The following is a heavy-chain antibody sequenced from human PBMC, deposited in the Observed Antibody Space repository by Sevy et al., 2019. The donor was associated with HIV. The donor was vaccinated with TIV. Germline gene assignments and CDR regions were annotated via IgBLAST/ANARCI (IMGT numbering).Heavy chain of an antibody. CDR3: ARSRSNYADYYFDY. V-gene: IGHV3-11*06. CDR1: GFTFSDYY. Sequence: GGSLRLSCAASGFTFSDYYMTWIRQSPGKGLQWISYISSGSSYTNCADSVKGRFTISRDNAKNSLYLEIHTLRPEDTAVYYCARSRSNYADYYFDYWGQGTVVTVSS. D-gene: IGHD4-17*01. J-gene: IGHJ4*02. CDR2: ISSGSSYT.